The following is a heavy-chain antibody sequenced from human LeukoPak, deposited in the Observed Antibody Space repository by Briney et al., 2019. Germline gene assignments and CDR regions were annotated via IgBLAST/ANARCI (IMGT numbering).Heavy chain of an antibody. J-gene: IGHJ6*02. CDR2: ISWNSGSI. V-gene: IGHV3-9*01. D-gene: IGHD2-2*01. CDR1: GFTFDDYA. Sequence: PGRSLRLSCAASGFTFDDYAMHWVRQAPGKGLEWVSGISWNSGSIGYADSVKGRFTISRDNAKNSLYLQMNSLRAEDRALYYCAKDVSSTRYYYYGMDVWGQGTTVTVSS. CDR3: AKDVSSTRYYYYGMDV.